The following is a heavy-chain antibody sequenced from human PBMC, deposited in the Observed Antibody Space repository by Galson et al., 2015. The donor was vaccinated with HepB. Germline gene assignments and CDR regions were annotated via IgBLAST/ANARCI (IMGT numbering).Heavy chain of an antibody. J-gene: IGHJ3*02. V-gene: IGHV3-33*08. CDR2: IWYDGRNK. Sequence: SLRLSCAASGFAFSGYGMHWVRQAPGKGLEWVAVIWYDGRNKYYADSVKGRFTISRDNSRNTLFLEMNSLRAEDTAVYYCARGPHYYYDGGAFDIWGQGTMLTVSS. CDR3: ARGPHYYYDGGAFDI. CDR1: GFAFSGYG. D-gene: IGHD3-22*01.